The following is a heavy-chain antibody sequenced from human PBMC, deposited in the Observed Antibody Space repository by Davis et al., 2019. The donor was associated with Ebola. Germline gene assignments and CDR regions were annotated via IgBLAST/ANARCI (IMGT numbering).Heavy chain of an antibody. V-gene: IGHV4-59*08. CDR3: ARPRLGDWVYFDL. CDR1: GGSISSYY. J-gene: IGHJ2*01. Sequence: PSETLSLTCTVSGGSISSYYWSWIRQPPGKGLEWIGYIYHSGSTNCNPSLKSRVTISVDTSKNQFSLKLSSVTAADTAVYYCARPRLGDWVYFDLWGRGTLVTVSS. D-gene: IGHD3-16*01. CDR2: IYHSGST.